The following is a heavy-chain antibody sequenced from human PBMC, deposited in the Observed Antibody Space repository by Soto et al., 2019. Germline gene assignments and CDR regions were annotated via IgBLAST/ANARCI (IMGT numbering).Heavy chain of an antibody. CDR2: IFWHDDK. V-gene: IGHV2-5*01. CDR1: GFSLSTRGVG. J-gene: IGHJ4*02. D-gene: IGHD5-12*01. CDR3: AHKPRGYANYFEP. Sequence: QITLKESGPPLVQPTQPLTLTCTFSGFSLSTRGVGVAWIRQPPGKALEWLALIFWHDDKWYSPPLQRRLTITADASKDQVLLTLTYLHPVHTTPYCCAHKPRGYANYFEPWGQRTLVTVSS.